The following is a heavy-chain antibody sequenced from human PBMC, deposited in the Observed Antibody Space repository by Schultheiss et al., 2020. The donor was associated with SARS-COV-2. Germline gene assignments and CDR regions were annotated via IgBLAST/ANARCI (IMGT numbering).Heavy chain of an antibody. J-gene: IGHJ4*02. CDR1: GGSISSSSYY. CDR2: IYYSGST. CDR3: ARGRFRDLTDFDY. V-gene: IGHV4-39*07. Sequence: SETLSLTCTVSGGSISSSSYYWGWIRQPPGKGLEWIGSIYYSGSTYYNPSLKSRVTISVDKSKNQFSLKLSSVTAADTAVYYCARGRFRDLTDFDYWGQGTLVTVSS. D-gene: IGHD3-10*01.